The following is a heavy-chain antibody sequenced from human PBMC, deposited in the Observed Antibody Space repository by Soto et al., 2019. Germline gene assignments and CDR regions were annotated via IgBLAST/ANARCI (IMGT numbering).Heavy chain of an antibody. Sequence: PGESLKISCKASGYSFSTYWIAWVRQMPGKGLEWMGSIFPADSETRYSPSFQGQVTISADRSMSTAYLQWDNLKASDTAMYYCARQGVGASWGQGTPVTVSS. J-gene: IGHJ5*02. CDR2: IFPADSET. D-gene: IGHD1-26*01. CDR3: ARQGVGAS. V-gene: IGHV5-51*01. CDR1: GYSFSTYW.